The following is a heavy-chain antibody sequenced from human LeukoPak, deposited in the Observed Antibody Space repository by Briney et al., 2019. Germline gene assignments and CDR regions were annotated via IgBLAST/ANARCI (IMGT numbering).Heavy chain of an antibody. Sequence: GRSLRLSCAASGFTFSIYGMHWVRQAPGKGLEWVAVIWYDGSNKYYADSVKGRFTISRDNSKNTLYLQMNSLRAEDTAVYYCARDRGRYYDSRGFYWGYYFDSWGQGILVTVST. J-gene: IGHJ4*02. V-gene: IGHV3-33*01. CDR1: GFTFSIYG. D-gene: IGHD3-22*01. CDR3: ARDRGRYYDSRGFYWGYYFDS. CDR2: IWYDGSNK.